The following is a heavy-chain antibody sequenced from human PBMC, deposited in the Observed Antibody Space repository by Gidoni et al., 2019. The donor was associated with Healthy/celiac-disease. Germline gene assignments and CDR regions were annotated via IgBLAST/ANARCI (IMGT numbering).Heavy chain of an antibody. CDR1: GFTFSSYS. D-gene: IGHD1-26*01. Sequence: EVQLVESGGGLVKPGGSLSLSCAAPGFTFSSYSMNWVRQAPGKGLEWVSSISSSSSYIYYADSVKGRFTISRDNAKNSLYLQMNSLRAEDTAVYYCARDEVGATIGWGQGTLVTVSS. J-gene: IGHJ4*02. V-gene: IGHV3-21*01. CDR3: ARDEVGATIG. CDR2: ISSSSSYI.